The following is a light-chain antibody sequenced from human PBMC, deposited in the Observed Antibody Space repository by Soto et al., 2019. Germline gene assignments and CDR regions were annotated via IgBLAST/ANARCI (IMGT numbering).Light chain of an antibody. J-gene: IGKJ1*01. CDR2: GAS. CDR1: QSVLYSSNNKNY. V-gene: IGKV4-1*01. Sequence: DIVMTQSPDSLAVSLGERATINCKSSQSVLYSSNNKNYLAWYQQKPGQAPRLLIHGASTRATGVPDRFSGSGSGTDFTLTISRLEPEDFAVYHCQQYGSLSWTFGQGTKVEIK. CDR3: QQYGSLSWT.